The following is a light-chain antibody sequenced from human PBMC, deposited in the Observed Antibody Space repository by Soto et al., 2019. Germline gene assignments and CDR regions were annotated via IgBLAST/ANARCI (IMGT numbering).Light chain of an antibody. CDR3: QQYNDWPPT. CDR2: GAA. J-gene: IGKJ4*01. V-gene: IGKV3-15*01. Sequence: EIVLTQSPDTVSVSPGERATLSCRASERLSNNLAWYQQKPGQVPRLLIYGAATRATGIPDRFTGSGYGREFTLTISSMQSEHSSVYYCQQYNDWPPTFGGGTKVDIK. CDR1: ERLSNN.